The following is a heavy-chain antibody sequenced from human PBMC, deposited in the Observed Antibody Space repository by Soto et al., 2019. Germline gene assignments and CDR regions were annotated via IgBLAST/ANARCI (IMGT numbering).Heavy chain of an antibody. V-gene: IGHV4-30-2*01. Sequence: SETLSLTCVVSGVSISRGGYSWSWIRQPPGKGLEWIGNIYQSGSTYYRPSLKSGVTISVDRSKKQISLKLMSVTAADTAVYYWARGADYYGSGSYSVFDIWGQGTIVTVSS. CDR3: ARGADYYGSGSYSVFDI. J-gene: IGHJ3*02. D-gene: IGHD3-10*01. CDR1: GVSISRGGYS. CDR2: IYQSGST.